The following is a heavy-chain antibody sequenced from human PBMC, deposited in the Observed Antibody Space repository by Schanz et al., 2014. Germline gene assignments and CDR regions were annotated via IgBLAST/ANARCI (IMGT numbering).Heavy chain of an antibody. CDR3: ARDMTSMGESGFYYYGMDV. D-gene: IGHD1-26*01. CDR1: GFTFSSYG. CDR2: ISYDGNNE. J-gene: IGHJ6*02. Sequence: QVQLVESGGGVVQPGRSRRLSCEASGFTFSSYGMHWVRQAPGKGLEWVAVISYDGNNEDYAESVKGRFTISRDNPKNTLYLQMNSLRAEDTAVYYCARDMTSMGESGFYYYGMDVWGQGTTATVSS. V-gene: IGHV3-30*03.